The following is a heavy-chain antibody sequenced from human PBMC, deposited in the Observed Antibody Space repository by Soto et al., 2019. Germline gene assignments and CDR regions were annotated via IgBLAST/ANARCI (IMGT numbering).Heavy chain of an antibody. CDR2: IIAINGTT. Sequence: SVKVSCKASGGTFSSYAISWVRQAPGQGLEWMGGIIAINGTTNYAQKFQGRVTITRDTSATTTYMELSSLRSEDTAMYYCARGPQSGNYFLSYFDYWGQ. V-gene: IGHV1-69*05. CDR3: ARGPQSGNYFLSYFDY. J-gene: IGHJ4*01. CDR1: GGTFSSYA. D-gene: IGHD1-26*01.